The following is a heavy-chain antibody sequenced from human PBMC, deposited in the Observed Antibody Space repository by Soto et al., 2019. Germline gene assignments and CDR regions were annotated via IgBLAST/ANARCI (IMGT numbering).Heavy chain of an antibody. D-gene: IGHD6-19*01. CDR3: AKGVPQCLVTSDFSY. J-gene: IGHJ4*02. V-gene: IGHV3-30*18. CDR1: GFTFSDYA. CDR2: VSHDGRNT. Sequence: VQLVESGGGVGQPGRSLRLSCAASGFTFSDYAMHWVREAPGKGLEWVAVVSHDGRNTPYAYPVKGRFTISRDSSKDPVSLELTTLRAEDTAVSYCAKGVPQCLVTSDFSYWGQGALVTVSS.